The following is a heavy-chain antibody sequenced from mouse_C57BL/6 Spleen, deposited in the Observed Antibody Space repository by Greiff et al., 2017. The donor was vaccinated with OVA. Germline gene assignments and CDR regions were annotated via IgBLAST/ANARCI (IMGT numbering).Heavy chain of an antibody. J-gene: IGHJ2*01. CDR1: GFTFSDYG. D-gene: IGHD4-1*01. CDR3: ARTGANWDYFDY. Sequence: DVQLVESGGGLVKPGGSLKLSCAASGFTFSDYGMHWVRQAPEKGLEWVAYISSGSSTIYYADTVKGRFTISRDNAKNTLFLQMTSLRSEDTAMYYCARTGANWDYFDYWGQGTTLTVSS. V-gene: IGHV5-17*01. CDR2: ISSGSSTI.